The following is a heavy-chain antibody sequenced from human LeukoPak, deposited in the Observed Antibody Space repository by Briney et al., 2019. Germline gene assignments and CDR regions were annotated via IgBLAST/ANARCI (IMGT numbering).Heavy chain of an antibody. V-gene: IGHV1-69*05. D-gene: IGHD1-26*01. Sequence: SVKLSCKASVGTFSIYAISWVRQAPGQGLGRMVGIIPIFGTANYAQKFQGRVTITTDESTSTAYMELSSLRSEDTAVYYCARDLSWEPGGDAFDIWGQGTMVTVSS. CDR2: IIPIFGTA. J-gene: IGHJ3*02. CDR1: VGTFSIYA. CDR3: ARDLSWEPGGDAFDI.